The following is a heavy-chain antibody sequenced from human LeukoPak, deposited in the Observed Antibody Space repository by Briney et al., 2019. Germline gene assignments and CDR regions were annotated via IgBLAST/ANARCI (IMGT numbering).Heavy chain of an antibody. D-gene: IGHD6-13*01. CDR3: ARGRAAAGTDY. CDR1: GGSISSGSYY. V-gene: IGHV4-61*02. Sequence: SETLSLTCTVSGGSISSGSYYWSWIRQPAGKGLEWIGRIYTSGSTNCNPSLKSRVTISVDTSKNQFSLKLSSVTAADTAVYYCARGRAAAGTDYWGQGPLVTVSS. CDR2: IYTSGST. J-gene: IGHJ4*02.